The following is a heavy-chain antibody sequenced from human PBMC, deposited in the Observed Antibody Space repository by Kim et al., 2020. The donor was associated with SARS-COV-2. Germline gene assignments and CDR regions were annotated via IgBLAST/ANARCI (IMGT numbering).Heavy chain of an antibody. Sequence: GGSLRLSCAASGFTFSSYGMHWVRQAPGKGLEWVAVIWYDGSNKYYADSVKGRFTISRDNSKNTLYLQMNSLRAEDTAVYYCAREKRTSGYDFWEYYFDYWGQGTLVTVSS. D-gene: IGHD5-12*01. CDR2: IWYDGSNK. CDR3: AREKRTSGYDFWEYYFDY. J-gene: IGHJ4*02. CDR1: GFTFSSYG. V-gene: IGHV3-33*01.